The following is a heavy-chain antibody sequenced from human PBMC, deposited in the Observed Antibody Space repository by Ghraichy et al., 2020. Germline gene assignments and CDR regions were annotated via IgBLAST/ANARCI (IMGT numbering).Heavy chain of an antibody. CDR1: GGSISSGSYS. Sequence: SETLSLTCTVSGGSISSGSYSWSWIRQPAGKGLEWIGRVYISGTTDYNPSLKSRVTMSVDTSKNQFSLKMSSVTAADTAVYYCARERIRHFDYWGQGTLVTVSS. CDR3: ARERIRHFDY. J-gene: IGHJ4*02. D-gene: IGHD2-15*01. CDR2: VYISGTT. V-gene: IGHV4-61*02.